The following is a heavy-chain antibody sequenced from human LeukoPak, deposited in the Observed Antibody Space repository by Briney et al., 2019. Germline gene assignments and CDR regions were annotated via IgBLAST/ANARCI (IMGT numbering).Heavy chain of an antibody. CDR3: AFSSTSCYPPSQWSCIYYYYYGMDV. CDR1: GFTFSSYG. D-gene: IGHD2-2*01. J-gene: IGHJ6*02. Sequence: HPGRSLRLSCAASGFTFSSYGMHWVRQAPGKGLEWVAVISYDGSNKYYADSVKGRFTISRDNSKNTLYLQMNSLRAEDTAVYHCAFSSTSCYPPSQWSCIYYYYYGMDVWGQGTTVTVSS. CDR2: ISYDGSNK. V-gene: IGHV3-30*03.